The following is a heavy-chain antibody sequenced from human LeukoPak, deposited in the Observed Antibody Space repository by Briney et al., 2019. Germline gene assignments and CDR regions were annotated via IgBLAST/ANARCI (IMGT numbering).Heavy chain of an antibody. D-gene: IGHD1-26*01. CDR2: IRSKFHNCAT. CDR3: GRHFRWLGDSAEMDV. CDR1: GFTFSGAD. V-gene: IGHV3-73*01. Sequence: PGGSLRLSCAASGFTFSGADMHWVRQSSGKGLEWIGRIRSKFHNCATAYSASLKGRFTISREESSSTAYLKLNRLETEDTAIYFWGRHFRWLGDSAEMDVLGKRTTVIVSS. J-gene: IGHJ6*01.